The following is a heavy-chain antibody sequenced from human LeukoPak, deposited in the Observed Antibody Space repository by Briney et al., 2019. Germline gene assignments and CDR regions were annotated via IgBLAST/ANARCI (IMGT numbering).Heavy chain of an antibody. Sequence: GGSLRLSCAASGFTFSSYGMHWVRQAPGKGLEWVAVISYDGSNKYYADSVKGRFTISRDSSKNTPYLQMNSLRAEDTAVYYCATHSSGYYWGQGTLVTVSS. CDR3: ATHSSGYY. CDR1: GFTFSSYG. J-gene: IGHJ4*02. V-gene: IGHV3-30*03. D-gene: IGHD6-19*01. CDR2: ISYDGSNK.